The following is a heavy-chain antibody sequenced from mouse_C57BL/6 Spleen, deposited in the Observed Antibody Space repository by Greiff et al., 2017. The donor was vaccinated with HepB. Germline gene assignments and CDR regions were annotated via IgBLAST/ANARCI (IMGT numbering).Heavy chain of an antibody. V-gene: IGHV5-4*01. CDR2: ISDGGSYT. D-gene: IGHD2-1*01. J-gene: IGHJ4*01. CDR3: ARDKGNWMDY. Sequence: DVHLVESGGGLVKPGGSLKLSCAASGFTFSSYAMSWVRQTPEKRLEWVATISDGGSYTYYPDNVKGRFTISRDNAKNNLYLQMSHLKSEDTAMYYCARDKGNWMDYWGQGTSVTVSS. CDR1: GFTFSSYA.